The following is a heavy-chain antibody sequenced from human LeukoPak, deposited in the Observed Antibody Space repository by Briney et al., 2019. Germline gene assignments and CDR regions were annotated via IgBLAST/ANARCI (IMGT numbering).Heavy chain of an antibody. CDR3: ARHGGTTAVNDAFDV. CDR2: IYYSGRT. Sequence: SETLSLTCTVSSGSIISYYWSWIRQPPGKGLEWMGYIYYSGRTSYNPSLTSRVTISVDTSKNQFSLELSSATAADTAVYYCARHGGTTAVNDAFDVWGQGTTVTVSS. V-gene: IGHV4-59*08. CDR1: SGSIISYY. J-gene: IGHJ3*01. D-gene: IGHD1/OR15-1a*01.